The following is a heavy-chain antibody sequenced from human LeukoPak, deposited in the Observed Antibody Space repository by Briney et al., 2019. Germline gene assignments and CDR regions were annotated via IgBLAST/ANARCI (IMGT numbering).Heavy chain of an antibody. CDR2: ISGSGGST. CDR1: GFTFRSYA. J-gene: IGHJ3*02. V-gene: IGHV3-23*01. CDR3: AKFDYYDSSGYYNKVLDAFDI. Sequence: GGSLRLSCGASGFTFRSYAMSWVRQAPGRGLEWVSAISGSGGSTYYADSVKGRFTISRDNSKNTLYLQMNSLRAEDTAVYYCAKFDYYDSSGYYNKVLDAFDIWGQGTMVTVSS. D-gene: IGHD3-22*01.